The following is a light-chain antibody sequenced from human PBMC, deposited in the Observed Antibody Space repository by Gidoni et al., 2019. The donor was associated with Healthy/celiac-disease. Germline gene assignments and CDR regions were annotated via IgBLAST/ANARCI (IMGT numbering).Light chain of an antibody. V-gene: IGKV3-20*01. CDR1: QSVSSSY. J-gene: IGKJ4*01. Sequence: EMVLTQSSVTLSLSPGERATLSCRASQSVSSSYLAWYQQKPDQAPRLLIYGSSSRATGIPDRFSGSGSGTDFTLTISRLAPEDFAVYYCQQYGSSPPLTFGGGTKVEIK. CDR3: QQYGSSPPLT. CDR2: GSS.